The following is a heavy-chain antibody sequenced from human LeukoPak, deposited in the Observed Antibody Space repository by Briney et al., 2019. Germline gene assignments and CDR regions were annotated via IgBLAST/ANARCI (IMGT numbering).Heavy chain of an antibody. CDR1: GFTFSSYW. J-gene: IGHJ6*03. V-gene: IGHV3-7*01. CDR3: ARTAVGYDFWSGYFLRQDYYYYYMDV. CDR2: IKQDGSEK. D-gene: IGHD3-3*01. Sequence: PGGSLGLSCAASGFTFSSYWMSWVRQAPGKGLEWVANIKQDGSEKYYVDSVKGRFTISRDNAKNSLYLQMNSLRAEDTAVYYCARTAVGYDFWSGYFLRQDYYYYYMDVWGKGTTVTVSS.